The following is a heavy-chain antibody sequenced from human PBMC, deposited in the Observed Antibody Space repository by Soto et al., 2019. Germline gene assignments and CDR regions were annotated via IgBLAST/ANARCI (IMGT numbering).Heavy chain of an antibody. CDR2: IWYGGTT. D-gene: IGHD2-8*01. CDR3: ARVRNNNDKRLDV. Sequence: QELLVESGGGGVRPGSSLRLSCVTSGIIFEAHAFHWVRQAPGKGLKWVALIWYGGTTYYEDSVQGRFTISRDNSKKTVFLQMNHLRPEDSGVYYCARVRNNNDKRLDVWGQGTTVNVSS. CDR1: GIIFEAHA. V-gene: IGHV3-33*01. J-gene: IGHJ6*02.